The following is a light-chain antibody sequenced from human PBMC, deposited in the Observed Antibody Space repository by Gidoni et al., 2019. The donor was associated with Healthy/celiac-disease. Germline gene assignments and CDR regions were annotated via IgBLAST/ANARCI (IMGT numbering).Light chain of an antibody. CDR3: QVWDSSTAWV. J-gene: IGLJ2*01. Sequence: SYELTQPLSVPVALGQTARITCGGNNIGSKNVHWYQQKPGQAPVLVIYRDSNRPSGIPERFSGSNSGNTATLTISRAQAGDEADYYCQVWDSSTAWVFGGGTKLTVL. CDR1: NIGSKN. V-gene: IGLV3-9*01. CDR2: RDS.